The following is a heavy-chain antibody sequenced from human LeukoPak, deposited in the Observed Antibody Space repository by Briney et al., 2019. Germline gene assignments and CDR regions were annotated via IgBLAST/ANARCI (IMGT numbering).Heavy chain of an antibody. CDR1: GGSFSGYY. CDR3: ARSYYDSSGYYISY. CDR2: IYYSGST. Sequence: SETLSLTCAVYGGSFSGYYWSWIRQPPGKGLEWIGYIYYSGSTNYNPSLKSRVTISVDTSKNQFSLKLSSVTAADTAVYYCARSYYDSSGYYISYWGQGTLVTVSS. D-gene: IGHD3-22*01. J-gene: IGHJ4*02. V-gene: IGHV4-59*01.